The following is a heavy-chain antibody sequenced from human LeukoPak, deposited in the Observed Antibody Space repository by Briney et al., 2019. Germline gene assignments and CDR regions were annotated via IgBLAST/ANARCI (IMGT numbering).Heavy chain of an antibody. Sequence: PGGSLRLSCAASGFTFTSYSMSWVRQAPGKGLEWVANIKQDGSEKYYVDSVKGRFTISGDNAKNSLYLQMNSLRAEDTAVYYCTTDHVVITTFGYWGQGTLVTVSS. CDR2: IKQDGSEK. CDR3: TTDHVVITTFGY. D-gene: IGHD3-22*01. CDR1: GFTFTSYS. J-gene: IGHJ4*02. V-gene: IGHV3-7*01.